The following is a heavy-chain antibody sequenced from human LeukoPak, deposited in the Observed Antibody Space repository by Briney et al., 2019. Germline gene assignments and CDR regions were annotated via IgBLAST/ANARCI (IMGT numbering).Heavy chain of an antibody. Sequence: ASVKVSCKASGDTVNTYAISWVRQAPGQGLEWLGGIIPILGTANYARIFQGRVTITADRSTSTAYMELSSLRSEDTAIYYCARHGIVYSNYRGHFDYWGQGTLVTVSS. CDR2: IIPILGTA. D-gene: IGHD4-11*01. CDR3: ARHGIVYSNYRGHFDY. V-gene: IGHV1-69*06. J-gene: IGHJ4*02. CDR1: GDTVNTYA.